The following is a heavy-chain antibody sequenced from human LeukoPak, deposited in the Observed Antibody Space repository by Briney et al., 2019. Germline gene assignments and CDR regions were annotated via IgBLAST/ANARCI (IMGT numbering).Heavy chain of an antibody. CDR2: IYTSGST. CDR1: GGSISSGSYY. Sequence: SQTLSLTCTVSGGSISSGSYYWSWIRQPAGKGLEWIGRIYTSGSTNYNPSLKSRVTISVDTSKNQFSLKLSSVTAADTAVYYCARDYYGSGSMVDYWGQGTLVTVSS. CDR3: ARDYYGSGSMVDY. J-gene: IGHJ4*02. V-gene: IGHV4-61*02. D-gene: IGHD3-10*01.